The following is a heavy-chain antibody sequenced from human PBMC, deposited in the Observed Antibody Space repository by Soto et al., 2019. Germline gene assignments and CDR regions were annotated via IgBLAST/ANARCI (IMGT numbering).Heavy chain of an antibody. CDR3: ASNEGRFLEQEMGDY. CDR2: IIPIFGTA. D-gene: IGHD3-3*01. Sequence: QVQLVQSGAEVKKPGSSVKVSCKASGGTFSSYAISWVRQAPGHGLEWMGGIIPIFGTANYAQKFQGRVTITADESTRTAYMELSSLRSEDTAVYYCASNEGRFLEQEMGDYWGQGTLVTVSS. CDR1: GGTFSSYA. J-gene: IGHJ4*02. V-gene: IGHV1-69*01.